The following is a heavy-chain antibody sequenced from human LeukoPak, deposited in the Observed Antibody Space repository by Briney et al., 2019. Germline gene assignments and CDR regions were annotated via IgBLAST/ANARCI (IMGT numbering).Heavy chain of an antibody. CDR2: ISYDGSNK. Sequence: GRSLRLSCAASGFTFSSYAMHWVRQAPGKGLEWVAVISYDGSNKYYADSVKGRFTISRDNSKNTLYLQMNSLRAEDTAVYYCAREYYDSSGYYYLDYWGQGTLVTASS. D-gene: IGHD3-22*01. CDR3: AREYYDSSGYYYLDY. J-gene: IGHJ4*02. V-gene: IGHV3-30*04. CDR1: GFTFSSYA.